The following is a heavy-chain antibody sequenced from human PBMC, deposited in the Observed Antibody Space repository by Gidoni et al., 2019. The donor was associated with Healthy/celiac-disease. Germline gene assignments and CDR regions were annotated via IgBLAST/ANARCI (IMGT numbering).Heavy chain of an antibody. J-gene: IGHJ3*02. D-gene: IGHD2-2*02. V-gene: IGHV4-34*01. CDR1: GGSFSGYY. CDR2: INHSGST. Sequence: QVQLQQWGAGLLKPSETLSLTCAVYGGSFSGYYWSWIRQPPVKGLEWIGEINHSGSTNYNPSLKSRVTISVDTSKNQFSLKLSSVTAADTAVYYCARGGGRYCSSTSCYITPNLGAFDIWGQGTMVTVSS. CDR3: ARGGGRYCSSTSCYITPNLGAFDI.